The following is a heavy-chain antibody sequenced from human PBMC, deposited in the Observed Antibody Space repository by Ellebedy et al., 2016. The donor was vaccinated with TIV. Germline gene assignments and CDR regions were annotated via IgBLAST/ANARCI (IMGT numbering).Heavy chain of an antibody. CDR2: IDWNSRTM. V-gene: IGHV3-9*01. J-gene: IGHJ3*01. D-gene: IGHD3-22*01. Sequence: SLKISCAGSGFTFDDYSLNWVRQVPGKGLEWVAYIDWNSRTMDYADSVKGRFTISRDNAKNSLYLQMNSLRADDTAVYYCAKDADYYADNYDSSRSYYDVFDVWGQGTMVTVSS. CDR3: AKDADYYADNYDSSRSYYDVFDV. CDR1: GFTFDDYS.